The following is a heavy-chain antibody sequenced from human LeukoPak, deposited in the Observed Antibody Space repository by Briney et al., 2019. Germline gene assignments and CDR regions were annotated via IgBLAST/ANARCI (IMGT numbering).Heavy chain of an antibody. CDR1: GFTFSSYS. CDR3: ASWGKGNYYGSGSYYKRGRFDY. D-gene: IGHD3-10*01. Sequence: GGSLRLSCAASGFTFSSYSMNWVRQAPGKGLEWVSFISSSRSYIYYADSVKGRFTISRDNAKNSLYLQMNSLTAADTAVYYCASWGKGNYYGSGSYYKRGRFDYWGQGTLVTVSS. V-gene: IGHV3-21*01. J-gene: IGHJ4*02. CDR2: ISSSRSYI.